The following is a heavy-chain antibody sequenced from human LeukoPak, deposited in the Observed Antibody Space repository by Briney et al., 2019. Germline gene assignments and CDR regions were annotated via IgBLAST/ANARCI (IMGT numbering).Heavy chain of an antibody. CDR3: ARDYPAGRGV. CDR1: GYSIGSGYY. D-gene: IGHD6-25*01. CDR2: IYHSGST. J-gene: IGHJ3*01. V-gene: IGHV4-38-2*02. Sequence: PSETLSLTCTVSGYSIGSGYYWGWIRQPPGKGLEWIGSIYHSGSTYYNPSLKSRVTISVDTSKSQFSLKLSSVTAADTAVYYCARDYPAGRGVWGQGTMVTVSS.